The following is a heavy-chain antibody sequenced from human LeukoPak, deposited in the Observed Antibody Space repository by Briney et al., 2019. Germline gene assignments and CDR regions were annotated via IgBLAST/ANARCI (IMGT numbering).Heavy chain of an antibody. CDR2: INQDGSEK. V-gene: IGHV3-7*01. J-gene: IGHJ5*02. Sequence: LPGGSLRLSCAASGFTFSSYWMSWVRQAPGRGLEWVANINQDGSEKYYVDSVKGRFTISRDNARNSLYLQMNSLRAEDTAVYYCARDDIHSHIVVVAATGSWFDPWGQGTLVTVSS. CDR1: GFTFSSYW. CDR3: ARDDIHSHIVVVAATGSWFDP. D-gene: IGHD2-21*02.